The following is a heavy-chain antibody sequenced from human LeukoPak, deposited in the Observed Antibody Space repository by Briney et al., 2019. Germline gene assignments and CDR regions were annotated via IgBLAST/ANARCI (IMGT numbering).Heavy chain of an antibody. CDR3: AKTRGDIVATTYYFDY. D-gene: IGHD5-12*01. Sequence: GGSLRLSCAASGFTFSSYAMSWVRQAPGKGLEWVSAISGSGGSTYYADSVQGRFTISRDNSKNTLYLQTNSLRAEDTAVYYCAKTRGDIVATTYYFDYWGQGTLVTVSS. CDR2: ISGSGGST. J-gene: IGHJ4*02. V-gene: IGHV3-23*01. CDR1: GFTFSSYA.